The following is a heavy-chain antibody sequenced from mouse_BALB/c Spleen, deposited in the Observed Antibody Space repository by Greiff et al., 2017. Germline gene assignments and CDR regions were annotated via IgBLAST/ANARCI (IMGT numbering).Heavy chain of an antibody. CDR1: GYTFTSYY. CDR3: TRSTLLRPFDY. V-gene: IGHV1S81*02. CDR2: INPSNGGT. D-gene: IGHD1-2*01. J-gene: IGHJ2*01. Sequence: VHLVESGAELVKPGASVKLSCKASGYTFTSYYMYWVKQRPGQGLEWIGEINPSNGGTNFNEKFKSKATLTVDKSSSTAYMQLSSLTSEDSAVYYCTRSTLLRPFDYWGQGTTLTVSS.